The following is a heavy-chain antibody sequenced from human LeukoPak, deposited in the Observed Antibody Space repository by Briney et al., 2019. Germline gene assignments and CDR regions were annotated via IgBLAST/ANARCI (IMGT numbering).Heavy chain of an antibody. CDR1: VHTFTGYY. V-gene: IGHV1-2*04. D-gene: IGHD1-20*01. Sequence: ASVKVSCKASVHTFTGYYMHWVRQAPGQGLEWMGWINPNSGGTNYAQKFQGWVTMTRDTSISTAYMELSRLRSDDTAVYYCARGGITGTTRGPTRLNDAFDIWGQGTMVTVSS. CDR3: ARGGITGTTRGPTRLNDAFDI. CDR2: INPNSGGT. J-gene: IGHJ3*02.